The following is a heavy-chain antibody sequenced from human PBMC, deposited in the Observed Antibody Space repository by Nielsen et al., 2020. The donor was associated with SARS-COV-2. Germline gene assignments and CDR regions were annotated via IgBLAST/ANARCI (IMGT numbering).Heavy chain of an antibody. D-gene: IGHD6-6*01. CDR1: GFTFSSYS. J-gene: IGHJ6*03. V-gene: IGHV3-21*04. Sequence: GGSLRLSCAASGFTFSSYSMNWVRQAPGKGLEWVSSISSSSSYIYYADSVKGRFTISRDNRKNSLFLQMNSLRTEDTALYYCAKGFSSSSRDYMNVWGKGTTVTVSS. CDR3: AKGFSSSSRDYMNV. CDR2: ISSSSSYI.